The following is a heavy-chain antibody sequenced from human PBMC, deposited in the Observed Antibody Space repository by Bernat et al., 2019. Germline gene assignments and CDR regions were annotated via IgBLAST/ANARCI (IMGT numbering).Heavy chain of an antibody. CDR1: GFTFSNAW. CDR3: TTGPSRCSGGSCYRDY. V-gene: IGHV3-15*07. J-gene: IGHJ4*02. Sequence: EVQLVESGGGLVKPGGSLRLSCAASGFTFSNAWMNWVRQAPGKGLEWVGRIKSKTDGGTTDDAAPVKGRFTISRDDSKNTLYLQMNSLKTEDTAVYYCTTGPSRCSGGSCYRDYWGQGTLVTVSS. D-gene: IGHD2-15*01. CDR2: IKSKTDGGTT.